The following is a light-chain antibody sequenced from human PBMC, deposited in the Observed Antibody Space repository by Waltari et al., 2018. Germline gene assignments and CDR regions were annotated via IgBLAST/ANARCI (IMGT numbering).Light chain of an antibody. CDR3: LSYTSSITFV. J-gene: IGLJ2*01. V-gene: IGLV2-23*02. CDR1: SNDVGNSKH. Sequence: QPALTQPASVSGSPGQSITISCTGTSNDVGNSKHVCWYQQHPGKAPKLIISEVTERPSAVSDRFSGSESGNTASLTISGLQAEDEADYYCLSYTSSITFVFGGGTKLSVL. CDR2: EVT.